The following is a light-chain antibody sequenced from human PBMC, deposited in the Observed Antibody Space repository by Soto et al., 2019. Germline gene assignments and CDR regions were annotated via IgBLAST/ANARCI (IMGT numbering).Light chain of an antibody. J-gene: IGLJ2*01. CDR1: SSDVGSYKL. V-gene: IGLV2-23*02. Sequence: QAVVTQPASVSGSPGQSITISCTGTSSDVGSYKLVSWYQQHPGKAPKLMIYEVSQRPSGVSNRFSGSKSGNTASLTISGLQAEDEADYYCCSYAGSSTFGVVFGGGTKLTVL. CDR2: EVS. CDR3: CSYAGSSTFGVV.